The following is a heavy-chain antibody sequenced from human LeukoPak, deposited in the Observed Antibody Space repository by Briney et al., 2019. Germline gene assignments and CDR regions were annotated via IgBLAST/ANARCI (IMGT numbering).Heavy chain of an antibody. J-gene: IGHJ4*02. CDR3: ARDGTGGNSFDY. Sequence: ASVKVSCKASGYNFAGHYMHWVRLAPGQGLEGMGWFNPSGGGARYIEKFQGRVTMTGDMSINTAYMEVRWLSFDDTAVYYCARDGTGGNSFDYWGQGTLVTVSS. V-gene: IGHV1-2*02. CDR2: FNPSGGGA. CDR1: GYNFAGHY. D-gene: IGHD4-23*01.